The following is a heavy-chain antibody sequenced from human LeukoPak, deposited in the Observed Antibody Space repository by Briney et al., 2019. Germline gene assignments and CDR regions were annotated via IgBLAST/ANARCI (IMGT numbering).Heavy chain of an antibody. V-gene: IGHV1-2*02. CDR3: ARDMDTWDAFDI. CDR1: GYTFTGYY. J-gene: IGHJ3*02. D-gene: IGHD5-18*01. Sequence: GASVKVSCKASGYTFTGYYMHWVRQAPGQGLEWMGWINPNSGGTNYAQKLQGRVTMTTDTSTSTAYMELRSLRSDDTAVYYCARDMDTWDAFDIWGQGTMVTVSS. CDR2: INPNSGGT.